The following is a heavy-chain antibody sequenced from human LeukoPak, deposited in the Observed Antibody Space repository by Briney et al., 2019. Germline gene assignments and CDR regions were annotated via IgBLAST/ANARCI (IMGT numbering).Heavy chain of an antibody. CDR3: ATHIGGGSFDY. CDR2: IYYSGST. CDR1: GGSVSSSGYY. J-gene: IGHJ4*02. V-gene: IGHV4-61*05. D-gene: IGHD1-26*01. Sequence: SETLSLACTVSGGSVSSSGYYWGWIRQPPGKGLEWIGYIYYSGSTNYNPSLKSRVTISVDTSKNQFSLKLSSVTAADTAVYYCATHIGGGSFDYWGQGALVTVSS.